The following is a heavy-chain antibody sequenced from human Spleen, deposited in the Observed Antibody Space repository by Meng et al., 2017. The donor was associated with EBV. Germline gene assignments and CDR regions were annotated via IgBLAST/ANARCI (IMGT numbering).Heavy chain of an antibody. D-gene: IGHD6-13*01. CDR1: GGSFSGYY. J-gene: IGHJ5*02. CDR3: ARAPLESSSSGWFDP. CDR2: INHSGST. V-gene: IGHV4-34*01. Sequence: VPLREWGPGLLKPSEHLPLTGAVFGGSFSGYYWGWIRQPQGKGLEWIGEINHSGSTKYNPSLKSRVTISVDTSKNQFSLKLSSVTAADTAVYFCARAPLESSSSGWFDPWGQGTLVTVSS.